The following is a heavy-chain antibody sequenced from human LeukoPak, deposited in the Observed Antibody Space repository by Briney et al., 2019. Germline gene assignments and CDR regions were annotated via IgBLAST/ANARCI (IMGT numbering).Heavy chain of an antibody. Sequence: ASVKVSCKASGYSFTEHGIAWVRQAPGQGLERMGWISTHNGNTNYTQKFQDRVTMTTDSSTNTAYMELRSLRSDDTAVYYCARDGIGYYGSGNYYGYYYDGMDVWGHGTMVTVSS. D-gene: IGHD3-10*01. CDR3: ARDGIGYYGSGNYYGYYYDGMDV. CDR1: GYSFTEHG. CDR2: ISTHNGNT. J-gene: IGHJ6*02. V-gene: IGHV1-18*01.